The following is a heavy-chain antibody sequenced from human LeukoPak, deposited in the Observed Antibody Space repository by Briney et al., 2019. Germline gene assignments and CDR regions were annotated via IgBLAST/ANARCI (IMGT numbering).Heavy chain of an antibody. CDR3: ARYYPTGQWTSP. CDR2: ISHSGST. Sequence: SETLSLTCAVYGGSFSGYFCHWIRQPPGKGLEWIGEISHSGSTNYSPSLKSRVTMSVDTSKNQFSLKLSSVTAADTAVYYCARYYPTGQWTSPWGQGTLVTVSS. J-gene: IGHJ5*02. D-gene: IGHD6-19*01. CDR1: GGSFSGYF. V-gene: IGHV4-34*01.